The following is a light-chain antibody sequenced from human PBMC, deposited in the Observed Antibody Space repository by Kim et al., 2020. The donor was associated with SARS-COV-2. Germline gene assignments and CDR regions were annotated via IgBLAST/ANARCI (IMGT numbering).Light chain of an antibody. CDR2: GAS. CDR1: QSVSSN. V-gene: IGKV3-15*01. J-gene: IGKJ1*01. Sequence: EIVMTQSPATLSVSPGERATLSCMASQSVSSNLAWYQQKPGQAPRLLIYGASTRATGIPARFSGSGSGTEFTLTISSLQSEDFAVYYCQQYNNWHPWTFGQGTKVDIK. CDR3: QQYNNWHPWT.